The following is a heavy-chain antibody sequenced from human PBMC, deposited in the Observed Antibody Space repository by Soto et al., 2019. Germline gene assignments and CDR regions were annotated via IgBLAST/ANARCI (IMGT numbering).Heavy chain of an antibody. V-gene: IGHV3-11*01. CDR2: ISSGSSTI. CDR3: ATSSGALAASFPYYFDY. D-gene: IGHD6-25*01. CDR1: GFRFNDYY. Sequence: QVQLVESGGGLVKPGGSLRLSCAAAGFRFNDYYMTWIRQAPGKGLEWVSYISSGSSTIYYAHSVKGRFTISRDNAKNSLYLEMNSLRAEDTAVYYGATSSGALAASFPYYFDYWGQGPLVTVSS. J-gene: IGHJ4*02.